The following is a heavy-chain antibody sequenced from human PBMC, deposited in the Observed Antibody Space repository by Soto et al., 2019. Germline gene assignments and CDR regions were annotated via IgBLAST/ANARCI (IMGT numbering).Heavy chain of an antibody. CDR3: ARGGVDYGDYYTGDGMDV. CDR1: GGSFSGYY. CDR2: INHSGST. D-gene: IGHD4-17*01. Sequence: SETLSLTCAVYGGSFSGYYWNWIRQPPGKGLEWIGEINHSGSTNYNPSLMSRVTISVDTSKNQVSLKLSSVTAADTAVYYCARGGVDYGDYYTGDGMDVWGQGTTVTVSS. J-gene: IGHJ6*02. V-gene: IGHV4-34*01.